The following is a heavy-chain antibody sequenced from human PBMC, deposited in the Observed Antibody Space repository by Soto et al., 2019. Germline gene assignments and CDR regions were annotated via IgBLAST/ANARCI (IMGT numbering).Heavy chain of an antibody. J-gene: IGHJ4*02. D-gene: IGHD4-17*01. CDR3: ASPLDYGDYERFGY. V-gene: IGHV1-18*01. CDR1: GYTFTSYG. CDR2: ISAYNGNT. Sequence: GASVKVSCKASGYTFTSYGISWVRQAPGQGLEWMGWISAYNGNTNYAQKLQGRVTMTTDTSTSTAYMELRSLRSDDTAVYYCASPLDYGDYERFGYWGQGTLVTVSS.